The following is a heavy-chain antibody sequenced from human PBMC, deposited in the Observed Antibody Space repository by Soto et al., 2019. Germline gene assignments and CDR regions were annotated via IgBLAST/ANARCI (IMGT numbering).Heavy chain of an antibody. V-gene: IGHV3-15*01. D-gene: IGHD4-17*01. CDR1: GFTFSNAW. CDR2: IKSKTDGGTT. Sequence: GSLRLSCAASGFTFSNAWMSWVRQAPGKGLEWVGRIKSKTDGGTTDYAAPVKGRFTISRDDSKNTLYLQMNSLKTEDTAVYYCTTALEDYGDQYYFDYWGQGTLVTVSS. J-gene: IGHJ4*02. CDR3: TTALEDYGDQYYFDY.